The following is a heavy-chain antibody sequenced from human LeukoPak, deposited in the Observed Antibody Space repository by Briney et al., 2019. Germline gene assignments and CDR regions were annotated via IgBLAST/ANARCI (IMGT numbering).Heavy chain of an antibody. CDR2: IYYSGST. CDR1: GGSISSYY. CDR3: ARNAYSSSSFWFDP. Sequence: PSETLSLTCTVSGGSISSYYWSWIRQPPGKGLEWIGYIYYSGSTNYNPSLKSRVTISVDTSKSQFSLKLSSVTAADTAVYYCARNAYSSSSFWFDPWGQGTLVTVSS. J-gene: IGHJ5*02. V-gene: IGHV4-59*08. D-gene: IGHD6-13*01.